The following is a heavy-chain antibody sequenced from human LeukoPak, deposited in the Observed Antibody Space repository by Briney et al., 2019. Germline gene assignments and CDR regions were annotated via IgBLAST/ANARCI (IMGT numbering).Heavy chain of an antibody. J-gene: IGHJ4*02. CDR2: ISSSSSYI. Sequence: GGSLRLSCAASGFTFSSYSMNWVRQAPGKGLEWVSSISSSSSYIYYADSVKGRFTISRDNAKNSLYLQMNSLRAEDTAVYYCARRTMGYSYGIDYWGQGTLVTVSS. CDR1: GFTFSSYS. V-gene: IGHV3-21*01. CDR3: ARRTMGYSYGIDY. D-gene: IGHD5-18*01.